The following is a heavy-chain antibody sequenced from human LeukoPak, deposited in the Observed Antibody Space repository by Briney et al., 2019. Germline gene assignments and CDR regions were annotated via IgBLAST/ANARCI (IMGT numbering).Heavy chain of an antibody. V-gene: IGHV1-2*02. Sequence: ASVKVSCKASGYTFPGYYIHWVQQAPGQGLKGMGYINPNTDYTNYAQNFQDRVTMTRDTSISTAFMELSSLRSDDTAVYYCAREEANTRIHFDYWGQGTLVTVSS. J-gene: IGHJ4*02. D-gene: IGHD3-22*01. CDR3: AREEANTRIHFDY. CDR2: INPNTDYT. CDR1: GYTFPGYY.